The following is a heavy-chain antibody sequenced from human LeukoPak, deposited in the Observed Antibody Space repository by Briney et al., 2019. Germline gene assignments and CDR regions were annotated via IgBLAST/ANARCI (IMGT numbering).Heavy chain of an antibody. CDR3: AKDNRRHYTSGPNPDSLH. V-gene: IGHV3-9*01. CDR1: GFIFNNYA. CDR2: ISWNSGTI. Sequence: GGSLRLSCAGSGFIFNNYAMHWVRQPPGKGLEWVSGISWNSGTIDYADSVRGRFTISRDNAKNSLYLQMDSLRVEDTAFYYCAKDNRRHYTSGPNPDSLHWGQGAWSPSPQ. D-gene: IGHD6-19*01. J-gene: IGHJ1*01.